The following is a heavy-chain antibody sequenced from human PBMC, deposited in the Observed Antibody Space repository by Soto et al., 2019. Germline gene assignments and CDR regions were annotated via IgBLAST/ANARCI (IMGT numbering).Heavy chain of an antibody. Sequence: SETLSLTCAVYGGSFSGYYWSWIRQPPGKGLEWIGEINHSGSTNYNPSLKSRVTISVDTSKNQFSLKLSSVTAADTAVYYCARQGKRIPRYNNVDIVATIRGYYYYYMDVWGKGTTVTVSS. CDR2: INHSGST. CDR1: GGSFSGYY. J-gene: IGHJ6*03. D-gene: IGHD5-12*01. V-gene: IGHV4-34*01. CDR3: ARQGKRIPRYNNVDIVATIRGYYYYYMDV.